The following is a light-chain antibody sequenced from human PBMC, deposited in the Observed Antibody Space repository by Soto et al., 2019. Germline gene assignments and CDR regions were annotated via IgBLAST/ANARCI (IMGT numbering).Light chain of an antibody. CDR2: EAS. V-gene: IGLV2-18*01. J-gene: IGLJ1*01. CDR1: STDFVSYNR. CDR3: SLYSSDTTDV. Sequence: LTQPPSVSGSPGQSVTISCTGTSTDFVSYNRVSWYQQPPGTAPKLIIYEASNRPSGVPDRFSGSKSSNTASLTISGLQAAYYADYYCSLYSSDTTDVFVPGT.